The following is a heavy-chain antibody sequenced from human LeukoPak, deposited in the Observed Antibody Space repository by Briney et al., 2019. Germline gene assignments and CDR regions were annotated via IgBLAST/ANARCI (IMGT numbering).Heavy chain of an antibody. CDR3: AKDWTRTGTNFFDY. CDR1: GFTFSSYA. V-gene: IGHV3-23*01. J-gene: IGHJ4*02. CDR2: IRGSGSNT. D-gene: IGHD1-1*01. Sequence: GGSLRLSCAASGFTFSSYAMSWVRQAPGKGLEWVSGIRGSGSNTYYADSVKGRFTISRDNSKNTLYLQMNSLRAEDTAVYYCAKDWTRTGTNFFDYWGQGTLVTVSS.